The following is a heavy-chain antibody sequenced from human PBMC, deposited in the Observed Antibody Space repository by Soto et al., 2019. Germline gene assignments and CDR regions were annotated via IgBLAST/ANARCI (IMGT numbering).Heavy chain of an antibody. CDR3: AKSYIWGSYRYTSFDY. J-gene: IGHJ4*02. CDR2: ISSSSNI. Sequence: PGGSLRLSCAASGFTFSSYSMNWVRQAPGKGLEWVSYISSSSNIYYADSVKGRFTISRDNSKNTLYLQMNSLRAEDTAVYYCAKSYIWGSYRYTSFDYWGQGTLVTVSS. V-gene: IGHV3-21*05. D-gene: IGHD3-16*02. CDR1: GFTFSSYS.